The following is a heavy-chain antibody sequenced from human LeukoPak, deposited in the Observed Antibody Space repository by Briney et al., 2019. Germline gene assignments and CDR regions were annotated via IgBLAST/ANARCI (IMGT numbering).Heavy chain of an antibody. CDR2: IYYSGST. CDR1: GGSISSGGYY. J-gene: IGHJ3*02. V-gene: IGHV4-31*03. CDR3: ARGVRLFLVGRGAFDI. Sequence: SQTLSLTCTVSGGSISSGGYYWSWIRQHPGKGLEWIGYIYYSGSTYYNPSLKSRVTISVDTSKNQFSLKLSSVTAADTAVYYCARGVRLFLVGRGAFDIWGQGTMVTVSS. D-gene: IGHD3-22*01.